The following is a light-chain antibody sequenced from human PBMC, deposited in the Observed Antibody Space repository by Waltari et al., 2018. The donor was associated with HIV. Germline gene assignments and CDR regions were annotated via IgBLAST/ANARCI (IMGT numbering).Light chain of an antibody. J-gene: IGKJ1*01. V-gene: IGKV3-20*01. CDR1: QTVSSVY. CDR3: QQYHSLPRT. Sequence: EIVLTQSPGTLSLSPGERATLSCRASQTVSSVYLAWYQQRPGQAPRLRIYGASSRATGIPDRFSGSGSGTDFTLTISRLEPEDFAMYYCQQYHSLPRTFGQGTKVEIK. CDR2: GAS.